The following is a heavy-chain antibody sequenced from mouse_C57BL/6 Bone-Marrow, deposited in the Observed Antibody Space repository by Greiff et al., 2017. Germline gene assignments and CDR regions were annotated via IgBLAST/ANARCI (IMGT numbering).Heavy chain of an antibody. CDR1: GFTFSSYA. Sequence: DVQLVESGEGLVKPGGSLKLSCAASGFTFSSYAMSWVRQTPEKRLEWVAYISSGGDYIYYADTVKGRFTISRDNARNTLYLQMSSLKSEDTAMYYCTRDLNYGSSNWYFDVWGTGTTVTVSS. CDR2: ISSGGDYI. J-gene: IGHJ1*03. V-gene: IGHV5-9-1*02. D-gene: IGHD1-1*01. CDR3: TRDLNYGSSNWYFDV.